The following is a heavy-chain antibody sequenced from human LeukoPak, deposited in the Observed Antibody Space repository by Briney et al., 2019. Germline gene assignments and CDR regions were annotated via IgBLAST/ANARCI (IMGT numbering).Heavy chain of an antibody. V-gene: IGHV3-66*02. D-gene: IGHD3-22*01. CDR1: GFNVSSNY. Sequence: PGGSLRLSCAASGFNVSSNYMGWVRQAPGKGLEWGSVIFSGGRAYDVDSVKGRFTISRDNSKNTLYLQMNSLRVEDTAGYYCASFLGGYSSFHWGQGTLVAVSS. CDR2: IFSGGRA. J-gene: IGHJ4*02. CDR3: ASFLGGYSSFH.